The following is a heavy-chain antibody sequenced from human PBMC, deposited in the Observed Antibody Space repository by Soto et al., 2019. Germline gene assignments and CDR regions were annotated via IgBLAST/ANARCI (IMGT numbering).Heavy chain of an antibody. CDR1: GFTFDDYA. J-gene: IGHJ4*01. Sequence: EVQLVESGGGLVQPGRSLRLSCAASGFTFDDYAMHWVRQAPGKGLEWVSGIRWNSGSIGYAESVKGRFTISRDNAKNSLYLQMNSLRAEDTALYYCAKDWHSSSWSIFDYWGHGTLVTVSS. D-gene: IGHD6-13*01. CDR3: AKDWHSSSWSIFDY. V-gene: IGHV3-9*01. CDR2: IRWNSGSI.